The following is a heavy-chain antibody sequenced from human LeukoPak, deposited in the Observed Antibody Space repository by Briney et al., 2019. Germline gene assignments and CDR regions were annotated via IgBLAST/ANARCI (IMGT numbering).Heavy chain of an antibody. V-gene: IGHV1-69*01. CDR1: VGTLSSHA. J-gene: IGHJ4*02. D-gene: IGHD3-10*01. Sequence: SVKDSCKASVGTLSSHAINSVRQAPGQGLEWMGGIIPILGTPKYAQKSHGRVTITADESTSTVYMAVSSLRSEDTAVYYCSRDYTPHYYAAGQLDWGQGTRVTVSS. CDR3: SRDYTPHYYAAGQLD. CDR2: IIPILGTP.